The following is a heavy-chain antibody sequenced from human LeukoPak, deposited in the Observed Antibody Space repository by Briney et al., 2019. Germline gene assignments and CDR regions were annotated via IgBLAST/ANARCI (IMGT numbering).Heavy chain of an antibody. D-gene: IGHD3-3*01. J-gene: IGHJ4*02. Sequence: ASVKVSCKLSGNTLRELPIQWVRQAGGKGLEWMAGFDPENAEIVYAQKFQGRVTMTEDTSTNTAYMELTSLTSDDTALYYCVTRGSDFWSGFDYWGQGTQVTVSS. CDR3: VTRGSDFWSGFDY. CDR2: FDPENAEI. V-gene: IGHV1-24*01. CDR1: GNTLRELP.